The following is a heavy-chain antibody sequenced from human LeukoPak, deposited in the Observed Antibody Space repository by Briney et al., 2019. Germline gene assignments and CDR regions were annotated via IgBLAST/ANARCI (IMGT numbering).Heavy chain of an antibody. V-gene: IGHV1-2*02. CDR1: GFMFTDYY. CDR3: ARVGGNSGTYLSNDY. CDR2: IHPNSGGT. Sequence: GASVKVSCKASGFMFTDYYMHWMRQAPGQGLEWMGYIHPNSGGTKYAQKFQGRVTLTRDTSISTSYMVLRSLTSDDTAVYYCARVGGNSGTYLSNDYWGQGTLVTVSS. D-gene: IGHD1-26*01. J-gene: IGHJ4*02.